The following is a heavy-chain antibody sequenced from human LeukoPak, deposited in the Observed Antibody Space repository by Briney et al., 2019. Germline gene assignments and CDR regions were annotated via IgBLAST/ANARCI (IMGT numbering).Heavy chain of an antibody. V-gene: IGHV4-34*01. CDR2: INHSGST. Sequence: SETLSLTCAVYGGSFSGYYWSWIRQPPGKGLEWIGEINHSGSTNYNPSLRSRVTISVDTSKNQFSLKLSSVTAADTAVYYYARGRQRYYYDSSGYWGPHYWGQGTLVTVSS. J-gene: IGHJ4*02. D-gene: IGHD3-22*01. CDR1: GGSFSGYY. CDR3: ARGRQRYYYDSSGYWGPHY.